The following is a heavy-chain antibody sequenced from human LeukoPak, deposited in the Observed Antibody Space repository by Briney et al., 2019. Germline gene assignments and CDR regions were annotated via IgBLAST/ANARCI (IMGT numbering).Heavy chain of an antibody. J-gene: IGHJ4*02. CDR2: IYYSGST. D-gene: IGHD5-12*01. Sequence: SETLSLTCTVSGGSISSSSYYWGWIRQPPGKGLEWIGSIYYSGSTYYNPSLKSRVTISVDTSKNQFSLKLSSVTAADTAVYYCARVNSGYLRGYFDYWGQGTLVTVSS. CDR1: GGSISSSSYY. V-gene: IGHV4-39*07. CDR3: ARVNSGYLRGYFDY.